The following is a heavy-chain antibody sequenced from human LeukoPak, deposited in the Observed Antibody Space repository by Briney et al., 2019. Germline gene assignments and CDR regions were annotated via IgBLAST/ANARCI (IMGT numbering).Heavy chain of an antibody. CDR3: AKDKSIAVTGTNDYFDY. V-gene: IGHV3-30*02. J-gene: IGHJ4*02. Sequence: GGSLRLSCAASGFTFSSYGMHWVRQAPGKGLEWVAVIWYDGSNKYYADSVKGRFTISRDNSKNTLFMQMNSLRAEDTAVYYCAKDKSIAVTGTNDYFDYWGQGTLVTVSS. CDR1: GFTFSSYG. CDR2: IWYDGSNK. D-gene: IGHD6-19*01.